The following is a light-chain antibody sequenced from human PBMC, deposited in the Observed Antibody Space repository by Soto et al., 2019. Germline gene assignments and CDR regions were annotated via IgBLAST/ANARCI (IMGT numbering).Light chain of an antibody. CDR2: GAS. J-gene: IGKJ1*01. CDR3: QQYGSSST. Sequence: EIVLTQSPGTLSLSPGERATLSCRASQSVRSSYLAWYQQKPGQAPRLLIYGASNRATGIPDRVSGSGSGTDFTLAISRLEPEDFAVYYCQQYGSSSTFGQGTKVEMK. V-gene: IGKV3-20*01. CDR1: QSVRSSY.